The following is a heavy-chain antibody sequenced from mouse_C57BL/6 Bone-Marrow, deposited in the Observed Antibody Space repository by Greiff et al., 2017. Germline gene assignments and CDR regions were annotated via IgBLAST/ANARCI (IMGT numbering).Heavy chain of an antibody. J-gene: IGHJ2*02. Sequence: EVQLVESGGDLVKPGGSLKLSCEASGFTFSSYGMSWVRQTPDKRLAWVATISSGGSNTYYPDRVKRRFTISRDNAKNTLYLQMSSLKSEDTAMYYCARRCLWDYIDYWGQGTSLTVSS. D-gene: IGHD6-1*01. V-gene: IGHV5-6*01. CDR2: ISSGGSNT. CDR3: ARRCLWDYIDY. CDR1: GFTFSSYG.